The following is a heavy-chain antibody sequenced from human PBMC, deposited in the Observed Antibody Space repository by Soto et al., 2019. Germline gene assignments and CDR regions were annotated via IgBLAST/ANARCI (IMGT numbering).Heavy chain of an antibody. CDR1: GGSISSYY. D-gene: IGHD3-10*01. V-gene: IGHV4-4*07. Sequence: SETLSLTCTVSGGSISSYYVSWIRQSAGKGLEWIGRIDTSGTTNYNPTLKSRVTMSVDASKNHFSLNLSSVTAADTAVYYCSRGPRGYVYYHGMDVWGQGTTVTVSS. CDR2: IDTSGTT. CDR3: SRGPRGYVYYHGMDV. J-gene: IGHJ6*02.